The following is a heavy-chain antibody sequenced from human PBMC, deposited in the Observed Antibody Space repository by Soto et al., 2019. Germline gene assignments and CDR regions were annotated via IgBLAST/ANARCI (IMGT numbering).Heavy chain of an antibody. CDR3: ATKDREVAEGYSPAFDI. J-gene: IGHJ3*02. CDR2: FDPEDGET. D-gene: IGHD2-15*01. CDR1: GYTLTELS. V-gene: IGHV1-24*01. Sequence: ASVKVSCKVSGYTLTELSMHWVRQAPGKGLEWMGGFDPEDGETIYAQKFQGRVTMTEDTSTDTAYMELSSLRSEDTAVYYCATKDREVAEGYSPAFDIWGQGTMVTVSS.